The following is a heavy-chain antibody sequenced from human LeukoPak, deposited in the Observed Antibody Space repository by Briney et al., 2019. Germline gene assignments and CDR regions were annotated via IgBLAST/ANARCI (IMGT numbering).Heavy chain of an antibody. CDR2: IYDSGST. CDR3: AKGGSTNFYYGDV. V-gene: IGHV4-59*01. J-gene: IGHJ6*02. Sequence: PSETQSLTCSVSGGSMTNLYWTWIRQPPGKGLEWIGDIYDSGSTRYNTSLESRVTTSVDTSKNQFSLKLSSVTAADTAVYYCAKGGSTNFYYGDVWGQGTTVTVSS. D-gene: IGHD2/OR15-2a*01. CDR1: GGSMTNLY.